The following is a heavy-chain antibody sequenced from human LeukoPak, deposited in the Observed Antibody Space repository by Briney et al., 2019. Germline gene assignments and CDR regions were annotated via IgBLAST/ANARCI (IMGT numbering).Heavy chain of an antibody. Sequence: GGSLRLSCAASGFTFSNYGFIWVRQAPGKGLEWVSSMTTIDPRIYYADSVKGRFTISRDNSKNTLYLQMNSLRAEDTAVYYCASYGSGSYLSGGRFYYYYGMDVWGQGTKVTVSS. V-gene: IGHV3-21*01. D-gene: IGHD3-10*01. CDR1: GFTFSNYG. CDR2: MTTIDPRI. J-gene: IGHJ6*02. CDR3: ASYGSGSYLSGGRFYYYYGMDV.